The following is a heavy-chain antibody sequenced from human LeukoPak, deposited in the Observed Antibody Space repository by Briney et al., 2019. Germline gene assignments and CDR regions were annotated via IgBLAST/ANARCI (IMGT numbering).Heavy chain of an antibody. CDR3: ARYYCSGTNCPGIDY. CDR2: IYYSGST. Sequence: PSQTLSLTCTVSGGSISSGDYYLSWSRQPPGKGLEWIGYIYYSGSTYYNPSLKSRVTMSVDTSKNQFSLKLSSVTAADTAVYYCARYYCSGTNCPGIDYWGQGTLVTVSS. CDR1: GGSISSGDYY. J-gene: IGHJ4*02. D-gene: IGHD2-2*01. V-gene: IGHV4-30-4*01.